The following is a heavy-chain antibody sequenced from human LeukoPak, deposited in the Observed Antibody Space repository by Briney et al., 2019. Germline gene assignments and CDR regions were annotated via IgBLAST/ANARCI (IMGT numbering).Heavy chain of an antibody. J-gene: IGHJ5*02. CDR3: ARLANCGGDCSGWFDP. V-gene: IGHV1-69*04. Sequence: SVKVSCKASGGAFSSYAISWVRQAPGQGLEWMGRIIPILGIANYAQKFQGRVTITADKSTSTAYMELSSLRSEDTAVYYCARLANCGGDCSGWFDPWGQGTLVTVSS. CDR2: IIPILGIA. D-gene: IGHD2-21*02. CDR1: GGAFSSYA.